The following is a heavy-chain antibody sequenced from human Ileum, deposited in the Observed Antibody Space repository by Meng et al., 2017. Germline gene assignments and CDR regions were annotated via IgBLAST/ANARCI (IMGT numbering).Heavy chain of an antibody. CDR1: GGSISSSVYS. D-gene: IGHD2/OR15-2a*01. J-gene: IGHJ4*02. CDR3: ASSTSGPELNY. Sequence: HLQLQESGPGLVTSSQTLSLTFTVSGGSISSSVYSWTWIRQPPGKGLEWIGYIYQVGSTNYNPSLKSRVTIFVDTSKNQFSLKLTSVTAADTAVYYCASSTSGPELNYWGQGTLVTVSS. V-gene: IGHV4-30-2*01. CDR2: IYQVGST.